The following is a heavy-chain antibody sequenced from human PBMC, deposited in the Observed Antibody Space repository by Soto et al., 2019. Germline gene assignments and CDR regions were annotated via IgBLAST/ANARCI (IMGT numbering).Heavy chain of an antibody. CDR1: GFTFSSYA. V-gene: IGHV3-23*01. CDR2: VSGSGGST. Sequence: GGSLRLSCAASGFTFSSYAMSWVCQAPGKGLEWISAVSGSGGSTYYADSVKGWFTISRDNSKDTLFLQMNNLRAEDTAVYYCAKPPDYNWNDYWGQGTLVTVSS. CDR3: AKPPDYNWNDY. J-gene: IGHJ4*02. D-gene: IGHD1-20*01.